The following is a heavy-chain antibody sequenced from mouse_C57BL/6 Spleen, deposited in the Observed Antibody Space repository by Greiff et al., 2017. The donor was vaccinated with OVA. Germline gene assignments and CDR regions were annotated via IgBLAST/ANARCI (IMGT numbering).Heavy chain of an antibody. D-gene: IGHD4-1*01. J-gene: IGHJ4*01. CDR1: GYTFTSYW. CDR3: STNWEGEGYAMDY. CDR2: IHPNSGST. Sequence: QVQLQQPGAELVKPGASVKLSCKASGYTFTSYWMHWVKQRPGQGLEWIGMIHPNSGSTNYNEKFKSKATLTVDKSSSTAYMQLSSLTSEDSAVFDGSTNWEGEGYAMDYWGKGTTVTVAS. V-gene: IGHV1-64*01.